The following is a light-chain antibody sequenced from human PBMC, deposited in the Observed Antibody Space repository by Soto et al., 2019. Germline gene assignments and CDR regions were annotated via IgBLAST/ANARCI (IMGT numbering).Light chain of an antibody. J-gene: IGKJ5*01. Sequence: EIVLTQSPGTLSLSPCERATLPCRASQSVSVNSLAWYQQKGGQAPRLLIYAASTRATGVPDRFSGTGSGTDFALTISSLQSEDFAVYYCQQYNNWPPIIFGQGTRLEIK. CDR1: QSVSVN. CDR2: AAS. CDR3: QQYNNWPPII. V-gene: IGKV3-15*01.